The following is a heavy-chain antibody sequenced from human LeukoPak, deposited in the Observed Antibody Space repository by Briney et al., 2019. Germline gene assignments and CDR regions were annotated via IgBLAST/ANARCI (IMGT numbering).Heavy chain of an antibody. CDR3: GRDWDWHVQF. CDR1: GYTFSRYG. CDR2: IGVFNGNR. V-gene: IGHV1-18*01. J-gene: IGHJ4*02. D-gene: IGHD1-26*01. Sequence: ASVKVSCKTSGYTFSRYGFSWVRQAPGQGLEWIGWIGVFNGNRNYAKSVQGRITLTADTSTNTTYMELRSQTSDDTAVYFCGRDWDWHVQFWGQGTLITVSS.